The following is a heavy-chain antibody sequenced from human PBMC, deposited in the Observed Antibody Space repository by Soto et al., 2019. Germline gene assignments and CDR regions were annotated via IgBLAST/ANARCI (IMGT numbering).Heavy chain of an antibody. J-gene: IGHJ4*02. D-gene: IGHD3-10*01. V-gene: IGHV1-69*13. Sequence: GASVKVSCKASGCTFSRYAISWVRQAPGQGLEWMGGIIPIFGTANYAQKFQGRVTITADESKNTLYWEMKSLRAEDTAVYYCAKDFQFGGSGTGYFDNWGQGTLVTVSS. CDR1: GCTFSRYA. CDR2: IIPIFGTA. CDR3: AKDFQFGGSGTGYFDN.